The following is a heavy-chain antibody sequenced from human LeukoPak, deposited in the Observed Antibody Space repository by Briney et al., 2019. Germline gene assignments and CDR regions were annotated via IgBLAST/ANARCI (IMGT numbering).Heavy chain of an antibody. J-gene: IGHJ4*02. Sequence: ASVKVSCKASGHKFIAYYMHWVRQAPGQGLEWMGWINPNSGGTNYAQKFQGRVTMTRDTSISTAYMELRRLRSDDTAVYYCAQHLAGQLWIFDYWGQGTVVTVSS. D-gene: IGHD5-18*01. CDR1: GHKFIAYY. V-gene: IGHV1-2*02. CDR2: INPNSGGT. CDR3: AQHLAGQLWIFDY.